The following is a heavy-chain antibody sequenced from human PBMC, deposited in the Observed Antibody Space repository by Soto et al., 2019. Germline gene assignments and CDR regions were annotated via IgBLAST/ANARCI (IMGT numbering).Heavy chain of an antibody. J-gene: IGHJ3*01. CDR1: GFTFSSSD. V-gene: IGHV3-53*01. CDR2: IYSGGST. Sequence: EVQLVESGGGLIQPGGSLRLSCAASGFTFSSSDMNWVRQAPGKGLEWVSLIYSGGSTYYADSVKGRFTISRDNSKNTLYLQMSSPRAEDTALYYCATRPLLPGAPWGQGTMVTVSS. D-gene: IGHD3-22*01. CDR3: ATRPLLPGAP.